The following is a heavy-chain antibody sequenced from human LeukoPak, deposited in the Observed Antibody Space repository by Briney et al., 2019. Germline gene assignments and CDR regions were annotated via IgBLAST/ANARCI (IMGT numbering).Heavy chain of an antibody. J-gene: IGHJ4*02. CDR3: ARMGIAAAGDFDY. CDR1: GFDFSDYT. D-gene: IGHD6-13*01. V-gene: IGHV3-7*01. CDR2: IKQDGSEK. Sequence: PGGSLRLSCAASGFDFSDYTINWVRQAPGKGLEWVANIKQDGSEKYYVDSVKGRFTISRGNAKNSLYLQMNSLRAEDTAVYYCARMGIAAAGDFDYWGQGTLVTVSS.